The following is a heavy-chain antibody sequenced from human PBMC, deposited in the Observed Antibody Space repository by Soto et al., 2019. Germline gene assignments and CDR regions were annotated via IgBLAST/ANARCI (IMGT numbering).Heavy chain of an antibody. CDR2: ISSSNRTI. CDR1: GFTFRSYS. D-gene: IGHD2-15*01. CDR3: AREGWPLLQTGMDV. V-gene: IGHV3-48*02. Sequence: GSLRLSCAASGFTFRSYSMNWVRQAPGKGLEWVSYISSSNRTINYADSVKGRFIISRDNAKNSLYLQVHSLRDEDTAVYYCAREGWPLLQTGMDVVGQGT. J-gene: IGHJ6*02.